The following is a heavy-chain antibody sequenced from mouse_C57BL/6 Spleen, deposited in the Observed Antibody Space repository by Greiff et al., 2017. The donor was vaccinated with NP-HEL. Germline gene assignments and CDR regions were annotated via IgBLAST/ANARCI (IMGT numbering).Heavy chain of an antibody. D-gene: IGHD2-4*01. CDR3: ARWGYDYDGAWFAY. Sequence: QVQLQQSGAELVRPGASVKLSCKASGYTFTDYYINWVKQRPGQGLEWIARIYPGSGNTYYNEKFKGKATLTAEKSSSTAYMQLSSLTSEDSAVYFCARWGYDYDGAWFAYWGQGTLVTVSA. J-gene: IGHJ3*01. V-gene: IGHV1-76*01. CDR1: GYTFTDYY. CDR2: IYPGSGNT.